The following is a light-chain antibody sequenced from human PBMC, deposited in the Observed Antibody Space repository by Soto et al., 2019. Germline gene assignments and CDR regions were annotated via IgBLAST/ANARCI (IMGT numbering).Light chain of an antibody. CDR3: QQYASSPLT. CDR1: QSVRSNY. V-gene: IGKV3-20*01. J-gene: IGKJ4*01. CDR2: GAS. Sequence: EIVLTQSPGTLSLSSGERATLSYRASQSVRSNYLDWYQQKPGQAPRLLIYGASSRATGIPDRFGGSGSGTDFTLTISRLEPEGFAVYYCQQYASSPLTFGGGTKVEIK.